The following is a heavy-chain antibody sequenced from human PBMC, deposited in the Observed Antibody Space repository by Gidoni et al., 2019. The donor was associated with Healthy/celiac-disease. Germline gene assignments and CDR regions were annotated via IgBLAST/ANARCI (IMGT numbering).Heavy chain of an antibody. CDR3: ARDRVVGDPFDY. CDR1: GYSFRSGYY. D-gene: IGHD2-15*01. V-gene: IGHV4-38-2*02. Sequence: VQLQESGPALVKPSETLFPTCAVSGYSFRSGYYWGWIRQPPGKGLEWIGSIYHSGSTYYNPSLKGRVTISVDTSKNQFSLKLSSVTAADTAVYYCARDRVVGDPFDYWGQGTLVTVSS. CDR2: IYHSGST. J-gene: IGHJ4*02.